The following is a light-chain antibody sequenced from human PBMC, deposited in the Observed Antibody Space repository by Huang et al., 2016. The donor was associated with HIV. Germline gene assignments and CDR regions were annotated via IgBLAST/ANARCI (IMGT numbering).Light chain of an antibody. V-gene: IGKV1-39*01. Sequence: DIQMTQSPSSLSASVGVRVTITCRASQSISRYLNWYQQKPGKAPNVVVYAAYEVQSGVPSRVSGSGSGTDFTLTISSLQPEDFATYYCQQSYTTSRTFGQGTKVEIK. J-gene: IGKJ1*01. CDR1: QSISRY. CDR3: QQSYTTSRT. CDR2: AAY.